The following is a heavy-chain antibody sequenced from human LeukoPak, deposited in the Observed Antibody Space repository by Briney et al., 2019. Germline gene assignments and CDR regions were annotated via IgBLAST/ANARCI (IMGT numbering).Heavy chain of an antibody. V-gene: IGHV4-30-4*08. CDR2: IYNRGST. Sequence: PSETLSLTCTVSGGSFSSGSYYWSWIRQPPGKGLEWMGYIYNRGSTYYNPSLKSRVTISLDTSRNQFSLRLSSVTAADTAMYYCARDCSGGSCYGALDAWGQGTMVTVSS. CDR3: ARDCSGGSCYGALDA. CDR1: GGSFSSGSYY. J-gene: IGHJ3*01. D-gene: IGHD2-15*01.